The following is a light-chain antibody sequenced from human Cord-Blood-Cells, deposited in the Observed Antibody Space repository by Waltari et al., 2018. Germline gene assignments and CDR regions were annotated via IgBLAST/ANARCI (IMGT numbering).Light chain of an antibody. CDR3: QQSYSTPLT. V-gene: IGKV1-39*01. Sequence: DIQMTQSPSSLSASVGNRVTIPCRASQSICSYLNWYQQKPGKAPKLLIYAASSLQSGVPSRFSGSGSGTDFTLTISSLQPEDFATYYCQQSYSTPLTFGGGTKVEIK. CDR1: QSICSY. J-gene: IGKJ4*01. CDR2: AAS.